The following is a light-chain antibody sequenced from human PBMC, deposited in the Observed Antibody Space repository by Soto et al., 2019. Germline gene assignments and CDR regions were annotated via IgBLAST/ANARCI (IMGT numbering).Light chain of an antibody. V-gene: IGKV1-5*03. CDR3: QQYSTYLWT. J-gene: IGKJ1*01. Sequence: DIQMTQSPSTLSASVGDRVTMTCRASQNIRTWLAWYQQKPGKAPRLLMYQASSLKSGVPSRFSGSGSETEFTLTITSLQPDDTATYFCQQYSTYLWTFGQGTKVDVK. CDR2: QAS. CDR1: QNIRTW.